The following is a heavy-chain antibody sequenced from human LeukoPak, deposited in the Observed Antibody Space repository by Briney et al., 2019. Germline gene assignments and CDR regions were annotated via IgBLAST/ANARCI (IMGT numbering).Heavy chain of an antibody. J-gene: IGHJ5*02. CDR2: IYPGDSDT. Sequence: LGESLKISCKGSGYSFTSYWIGWVRLMPGKGLEWMGIIYPGDSDTRYSPSFQGQVTISADKSISTAYLQWSSLKASDTAMYYCARLPVEMAHNWFDPWGQGTLVTVSS. CDR1: GYSFTSYW. V-gene: IGHV5-51*01. D-gene: IGHD5-24*01. CDR3: ARLPVEMAHNWFDP.